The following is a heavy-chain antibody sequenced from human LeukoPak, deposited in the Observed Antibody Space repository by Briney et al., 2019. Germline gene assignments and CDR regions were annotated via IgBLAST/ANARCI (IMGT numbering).Heavy chain of an antibody. J-gene: IGHJ6*03. Sequence: GGSLRFSCPASGFTFSSYSMNWVRQAPGKRREWVSYLSSSSSTIYNAGSVKGRFTMSRDNAKNSLYLQMNSLRAEDTAVYYCARYSGSNTYYYYYYYMDVWGKGTTVTVSS. D-gene: IGHD1-26*01. V-gene: IGHV3-48*01. CDR2: LSSSSSTI. CDR3: ARYSGSNTYYYYYYYMDV. CDR1: GFTFSSYS.